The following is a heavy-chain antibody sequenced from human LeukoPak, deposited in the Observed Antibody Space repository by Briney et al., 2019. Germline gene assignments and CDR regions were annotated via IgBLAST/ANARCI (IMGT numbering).Heavy chain of an antibody. Sequence: GGSLRLSCAASGFPFSLTWMSWVRQAPGKGLEWLSSITTISHYIYYAGAVRGRFTISRDNAKNSLYLQMNSLRGEDTAVYYCARSGGPGTYHQLRYNWFDPWGQGTLVTVSS. D-gene: IGHD3-10*01. V-gene: IGHV3-21*01. CDR3: ARSGGPGTYHQLRYNWFDP. J-gene: IGHJ5*02. CDR1: GFPFSLTW. CDR2: ITTISHYI.